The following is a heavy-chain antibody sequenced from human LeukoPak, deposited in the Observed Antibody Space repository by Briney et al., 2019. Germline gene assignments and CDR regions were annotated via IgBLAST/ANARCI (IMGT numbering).Heavy chain of an antibody. V-gene: IGHV3-48*01. D-gene: IGHD3-16*02. CDR1: GFTFSSYS. CDR2: IRSSSSSTI. J-gene: IGHJ4*02. CDR3: ARGDYDYVWGSYRLQYYFDY. Sequence: GGSLRLSCAASGFTFSSYSMNWVRQAPGKGLEWVSYIRSSSSSTIYYADSVKGRFTISRDNAKNSLYLQMNSLRAEDTAVYYCARGDYDYVWGSYRLQYYFDYWGQGTLVTVSS.